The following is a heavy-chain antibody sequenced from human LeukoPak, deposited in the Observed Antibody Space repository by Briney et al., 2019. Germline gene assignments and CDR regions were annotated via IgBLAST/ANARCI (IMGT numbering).Heavy chain of an antibody. D-gene: IGHD3-3*01. CDR3: ARANYDFWSGLPDAFDI. J-gene: IGHJ3*02. CDR2: ISSSSSYI. CDR1: GFTFSSYS. Sequence: SGGSLRLSCAASGFTFSSYSMNWVRQAPGKGLEWVSSISSSSSYIYYADSVKGRFTISRDNAKNSLYLQMNSLRAEDTAVYYCARANYDFWSGLPDAFDIWGQGTMVTVSS. V-gene: IGHV3-21*01.